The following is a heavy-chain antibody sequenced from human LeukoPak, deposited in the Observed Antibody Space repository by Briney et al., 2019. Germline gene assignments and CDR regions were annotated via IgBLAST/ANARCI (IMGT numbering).Heavy chain of an antibody. Sequence: GGSLRLSCAASGFTVGSNYMNWVRQAPGKGLEWVSVVYSGGSTYYADSVKGRFTISRDKAKNSLYLQMNSLRDEDTAVYYCARYSSGFHSYYFDYWGQGTLVTVSS. J-gene: IGHJ4*02. D-gene: IGHD3-22*01. CDR3: ARYSSGFHSYYFDY. CDR2: VYSGGST. V-gene: IGHV3-66*01. CDR1: GFTVGSNY.